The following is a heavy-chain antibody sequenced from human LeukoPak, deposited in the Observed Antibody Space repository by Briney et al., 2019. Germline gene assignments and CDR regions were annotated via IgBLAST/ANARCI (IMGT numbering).Heavy chain of an antibody. CDR1: GFRFTSYW. J-gene: IGHJ4*02. D-gene: IGHD2-15*01. CDR3: GNQCSGGICPEN. Sequence: GGSLRLSCAASGFRFTSYWMTWVRQAPGKGLEWVGNIGQDGSVKNYADSVKGRFTIPRDNAKNSVFLQMNSLRAEDTAFYYCGNQCSGGICPENWGRGTLVTVSS. V-gene: IGHV3-7*01. CDR2: IGQDGSVK.